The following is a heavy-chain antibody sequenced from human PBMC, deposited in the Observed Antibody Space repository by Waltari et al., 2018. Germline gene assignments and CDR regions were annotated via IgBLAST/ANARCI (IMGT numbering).Heavy chain of an antibody. CDR1: GFSCSRYG. CDR3: AKEITIFGVASFDY. CDR2: IWYDGNNK. V-gene: IGHV3-30*18. J-gene: IGHJ4*02. Sequence: QVQLVESGGGVVQPGRSLRLSGAATGFSCSRYGMHWVRQAPGKGVEWVAVIWYDGNNKDYADSVKGRFTISRDNSNNTLYLEMDSLRPEDSAKYYCAKEITIFGVASFDYWGQGTLVTVSS. D-gene: IGHD3-3*01.